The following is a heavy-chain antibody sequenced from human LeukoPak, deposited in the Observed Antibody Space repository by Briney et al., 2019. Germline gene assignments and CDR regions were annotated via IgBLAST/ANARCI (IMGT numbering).Heavy chain of an antibody. Sequence: ASVKVSCKASGYTFTSYDINWVRQAPGQGLEWMGWISAYNGNTNYAQKLQGRVTMTTDTSTSTAYMELRSLRSDDTAVYYCARFGCSSTSCYSLPFDYWGQGTLVTVSS. J-gene: IGHJ4*02. D-gene: IGHD2-2*02. CDR3: ARFGCSSTSCYSLPFDY. CDR2: ISAYNGNT. V-gene: IGHV1-18*01. CDR1: GYTFTSYD.